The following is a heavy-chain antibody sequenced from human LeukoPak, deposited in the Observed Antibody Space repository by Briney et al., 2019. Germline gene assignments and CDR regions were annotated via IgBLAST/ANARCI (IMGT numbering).Heavy chain of an antibody. J-gene: IGHJ3*01. CDR1: GFTVSSHY. Sequence: GGSLRLSCAASGFTVSSHYMTWVRQAPGKGLEWVSVIYTDGSTNYADSVKGRFTMSRDNSKNTLYLQMNSLRAEDTAVYYCARETRYDESFDVWGQGTMVTVSS. D-gene: IGHD3-22*01. CDR3: ARETRYDESFDV. CDR2: IYTDGST. V-gene: IGHV3-53*01.